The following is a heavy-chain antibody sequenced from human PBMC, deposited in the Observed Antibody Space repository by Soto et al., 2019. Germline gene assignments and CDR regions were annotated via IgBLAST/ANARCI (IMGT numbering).Heavy chain of an antibody. CDR2: ISIRGGDE. J-gene: IGHJ4*02. V-gene: IGHV3-30*03. CDR1: GFTFSSYA. Sequence: QVQLVESGGGVVQPGKSLRLSCAASGFTFSSYAMHWARQAPGKGLEWVTVISIRGGDEYYAESVRGRFTISRDDSKNTLYLKMDSLRVEDPAVYYCARGTIVARQHLDYWGQGTLVTVSS. CDR3: ARGTIVARQHLDY. D-gene: IGHD6-6*01.